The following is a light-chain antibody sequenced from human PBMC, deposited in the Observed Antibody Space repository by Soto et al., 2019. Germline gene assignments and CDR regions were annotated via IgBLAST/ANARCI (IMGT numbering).Light chain of an antibody. CDR3: QQSYRTPLT. CDR2: AAS. J-gene: IGKJ1*01. V-gene: IGKV1-39*01. CDR1: QSISSY. Sequence: DIQMTQSPSSLSASVGDRVTITCRASQSISSYLNWYQQKPGKAHKLLIYAASSLQSGVPSRFSGSGSGTDFTPTISSLQPEDFATYYCQQSYRTPLTFGQGTKVEIK.